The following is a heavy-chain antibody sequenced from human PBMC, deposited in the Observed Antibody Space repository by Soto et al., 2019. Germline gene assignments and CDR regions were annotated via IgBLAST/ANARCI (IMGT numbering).Heavy chain of an antibody. V-gene: IGHV4-30-2*01. CDR2: IYHSGSA. Sequence: SETLSLTCAVSGGSISSGGYSWSWIRQPPGKGLEWIGYIYHSGSAYYNPSLKSRVTISVDRSKNQFSLKLSSVTAADTAVYYCARGYSNYYWFDPWGQGTLVTVSS. CDR3: ARGYSNYYWFDP. D-gene: IGHD4-4*01. CDR1: GGSISSGGYS. J-gene: IGHJ5*02.